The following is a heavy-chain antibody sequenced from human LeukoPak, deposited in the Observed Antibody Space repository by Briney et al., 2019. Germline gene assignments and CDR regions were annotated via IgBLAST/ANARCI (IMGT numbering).Heavy chain of an antibody. V-gene: IGHV3-23*01. Sequence: QPGGSLRLSCAASGFTFSNYAMSWVRQAPGQGLEWVSAISGSGGNTYYAASVKGRFTISRDNSGNTLYLQMDSLTAEDTAIYYCARDHIVAVIAAPQGDYWGQGTLVTVSS. J-gene: IGHJ4*02. CDR1: GFTFSNYA. CDR2: ISGSGGNT. CDR3: ARDHIVAVIAAPQGDY. D-gene: IGHD2-21*01.